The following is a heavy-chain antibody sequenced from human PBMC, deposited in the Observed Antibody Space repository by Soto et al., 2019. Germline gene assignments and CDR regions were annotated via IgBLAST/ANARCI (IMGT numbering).Heavy chain of an antibody. J-gene: IGHJ6*02. CDR2: IIPLFRTP. CDR3: ASDTDRLQLGGNYYSILDV. D-gene: IGHD2-15*01. Sequence: QVQLVQSGADMKEPGSSVKVSCKTSGGTFSSSAISWLRQAPGQGLEWMGGIIPLFRTPDYAQKFQGRVTIASDESTSTAYTGLSSLRSEATAVYSCASDTDRLQLGGNYYSILDVWGQGTTITVSS. CDR1: GGTFSSSA. V-gene: IGHV1-69*05.